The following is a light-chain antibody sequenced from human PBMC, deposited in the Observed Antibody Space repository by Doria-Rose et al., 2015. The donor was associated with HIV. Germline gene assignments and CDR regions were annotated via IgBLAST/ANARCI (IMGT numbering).Light chain of an antibody. CDR3: HQYGTSWT. J-gene: IGKJ1*01. CDR1: QSVSANY. V-gene: IGKV3-20*01. Sequence: DIVLTQSPGTLSLSPGERATLSCRASQSVSANYLAWYQQRPGQSPRLLIYGASSRATDIPDRFSGSGSGTDFTLTINRLEPEDLALYYCHQYGTSWTFGQGTKVEI. CDR2: GAS.